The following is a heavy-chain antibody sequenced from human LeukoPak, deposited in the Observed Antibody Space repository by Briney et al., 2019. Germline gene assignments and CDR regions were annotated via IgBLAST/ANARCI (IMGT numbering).Heavy chain of an antibody. D-gene: IGHD6-6*01. J-gene: IGHJ4*02. Sequence: GGSLRLSCAASGFTFTAYSMSWVRPGLGKGLEWVDQINQDGSKKYYVDSVKGRFTISRDNAENSLYLQMNSLRADDTAVYYCAKFSSTRIFDHWGQGTLVTVSS. CDR2: INQDGSKK. V-gene: IGHV3-7*02. CDR3: AKFSSTRIFDH. CDR1: GFTFTAYS.